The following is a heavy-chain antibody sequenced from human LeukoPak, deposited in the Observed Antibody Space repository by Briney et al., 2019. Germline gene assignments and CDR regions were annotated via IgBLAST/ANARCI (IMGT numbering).Heavy chain of an antibody. CDR3: ARAWGAAAGLKSN. V-gene: IGHV3-30*02. D-gene: IGHD6-13*01. Sequence: PGGSLRLSCAASGFTFSTYGMHWVRQAPGKGLEWVAFIRYDGSNKYYADSVKGRFTISRDNSENTLYLQMISLRPDDTAVYYCARAWGAAAGLKSNWGQGTLVTVSS. CDR2: IRYDGSNK. J-gene: IGHJ4*02. CDR1: GFTFSTYG.